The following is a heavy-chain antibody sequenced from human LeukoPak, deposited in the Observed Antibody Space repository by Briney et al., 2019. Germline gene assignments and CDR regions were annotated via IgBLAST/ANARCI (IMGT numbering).Heavy chain of an antibody. V-gene: IGHV3-7*01. J-gene: IGHJ4*02. CDR1: GFTFTNYW. CDR2: IQEDGKKE. CDR3: AKDIVSGGDDY. D-gene: IGHD2-21*02. Sequence: PGGSLRLSCAASGFTFTNYWMSWVRQAAGKGLEWVANIQEDGKKENYVDSVRGRFTISRDNAKNSIYLQMNSLRVEDTAVYYCAKDIVSGGDDYWGQGTLVIVSS.